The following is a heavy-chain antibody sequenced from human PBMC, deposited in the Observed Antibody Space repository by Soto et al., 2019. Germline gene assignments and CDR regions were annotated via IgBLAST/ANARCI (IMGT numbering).Heavy chain of an antibody. CDR3: GRGYCTGSSCPRAYYGLDV. J-gene: IGHJ6*04. CDR2: TASRAESYTT. V-gene: IGHV3-72*01. Sequence: GVSLRLSCAASGFTFSDHFMDWVRQAPGKGLEWVGRTASRAESYTTGYAASVKGRFTISRDDSKNSLYLQMNSLKTEDTAVYYCGRGYCTGSSCPRAYYGLDVWGKGPTVTVSS. D-gene: IGHD2-2*01. CDR1: GFTFSDHF.